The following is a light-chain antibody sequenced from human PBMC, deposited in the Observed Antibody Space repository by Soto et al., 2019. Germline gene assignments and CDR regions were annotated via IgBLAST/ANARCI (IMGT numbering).Light chain of an antibody. CDR1: QSVSTAY. CDR3: QHYGGSFT. J-gene: IGKJ5*01. CDR2: GAS. Sequence: EIVLTQSPGTLSLSRGDRATLSCRASQSVSTAYLAWYQQKPGQAPRLLIHGASSRATGIPDRFSGSGSGTDFILTISRLQPEDFAVYYCQHYGGSFTFGQGTRLEIK. V-gene: IGKV3-20*01.